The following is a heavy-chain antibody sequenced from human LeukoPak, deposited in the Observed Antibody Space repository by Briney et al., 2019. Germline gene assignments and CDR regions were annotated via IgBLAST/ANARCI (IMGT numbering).Heavy chain of an antibody. D-gene: IGHD1-14*01. J-gene: IGHJ6*02. Sequence: GASVKVSCKASGYTFTGYYMHWVRQAPGQGLEWMGWINPNSGGTNYAQKFQGWVTMTRDTSISTAYMELSRLRSDDTAMYYCARNRYYGMDVWGQGTTVTVSS. V-gene: IGHV1-2*04. CDR3: ARNRYYGMDV. CDR1: GYTFTGYY. CDR2: INPNSGGT.